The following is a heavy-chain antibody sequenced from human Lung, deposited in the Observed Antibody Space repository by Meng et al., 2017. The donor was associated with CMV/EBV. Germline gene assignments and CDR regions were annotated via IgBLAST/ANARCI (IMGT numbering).Heavy chain of an antibody. V-gene: IGHV1-18*01. J-gene: IGHJ4*02. CDR3: ARSITIFQIDY. Sequence: ASVNVSCKGSDYNFASYGITWVRQAPGQGLEWMGWINTYNGNTKYAQKFQDRVIMTTDRSTRTAYMELRSLRSDDTAVYYCARSITIFQIDYWGQGTLVTVSS. CDR2: INTYNGNT. CDR1: DYNFASYG. D-gene: IGHD3-9*01.